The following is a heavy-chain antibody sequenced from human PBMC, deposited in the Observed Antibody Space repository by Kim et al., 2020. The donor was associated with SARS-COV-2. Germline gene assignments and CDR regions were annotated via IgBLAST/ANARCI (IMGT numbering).Heavy chain of an antibody. Sequence: GGSLRLSCAASGFTFSSYSMNWVRQAPGKGLEWVSSISSSSSYIYYADSVKGRFTISRDNAKNSLYLQMNSLRAEDTAVYYCARGEKAYCSSTSCYYYYGMDVWGQGTTVTVSS. D-gene: IGHD2-2*01. J-gene: IGHJ6*02. CDR3: ARGEKAYCSSTSCYYYYGMDV. CDR1: GFTFSSYS. CDR2: ISSSSSYI. V-gene: IGHV3-21*01.